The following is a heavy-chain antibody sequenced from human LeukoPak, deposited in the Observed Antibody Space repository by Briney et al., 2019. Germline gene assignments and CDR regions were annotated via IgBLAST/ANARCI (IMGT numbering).Heavy chain of an antibody. CDR3: ARSTLSCSTTSCFTGDFDY. V-gene: IGHV3-23*01. CDR1: GFTFSTYA. D-gene: IGHD2-2*02. Sequence: GGSLRLSCAASGFTFSTYAMSWVRQAPGKGLGWVSSISDNGGRKFYADSVRGRLTISRDNSRSTLYLQMNSLRADDTAVYYCARSTLSCSTTSCFTGDFDYWGQGTLVTVSS. CDR2: ISDNGGRK. J-gene: IGHJ4*02.